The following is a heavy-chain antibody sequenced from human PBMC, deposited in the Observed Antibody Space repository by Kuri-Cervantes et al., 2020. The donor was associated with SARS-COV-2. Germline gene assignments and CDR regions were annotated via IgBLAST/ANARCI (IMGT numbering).Heavy chain of an antibody. J-gene: IGHJ3*02. V-gene: IGHV4-31*03. CDR2: IYYSGST. CDR3: ASNLAVAGLFIAFDI. CDR1: GGSIGSGGYY. Sequence: SETLSLTCTVSGGSIGSGGYYWSWIRQHPGKGLEWIGYIYYSGSTYYNPSLKSRVTISVDTSKNQFSLKLSSVTAADTAVYYCASNLAVAGLFIAFDIWGQGTMVTVSS. D-gene: IGHD6-19*01.